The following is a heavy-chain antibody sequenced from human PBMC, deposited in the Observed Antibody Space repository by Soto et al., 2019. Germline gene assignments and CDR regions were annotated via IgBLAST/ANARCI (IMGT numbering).Heavy chain of an antibody. CDR1: GFTFSDYW. CDR2: IKKDGGGE. Sequence: EVQLVESGGGLVQPGGSLRLSCAGSGFTFSDYWMNWVRQAPGKGLEWVANIKKDGGGELYVDSVKGRFTISRDNAKNSLFLQMNSLRAEDTAVYYCVREWGRLPPDYWGQGTLVPVSS. V-gene: IGHV3-7*03. CDR3: VREWGRLPPDY. J-gene: IGHJ4*02. D-gene: IGHD4-17*01.